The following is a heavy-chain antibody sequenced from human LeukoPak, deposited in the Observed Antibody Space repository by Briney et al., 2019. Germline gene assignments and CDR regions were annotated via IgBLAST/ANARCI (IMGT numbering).Heavy chain of an antibody. Sequence: PGASVKVSCKASGYTFTSYGISWVRQAPGQGLEWMGWISAYNGNTNYAQKLQGRVTMTTDTSTSTAYMELRSLRSDDTAVYYCAREGGFLEWLSGYGMDVWGQGTTVTVSS. D-gene: IGHD3-3*01. V-gene: IGHV1-18*04. J-gene: IGHJ6*02. CDR3: AREGGFLEWLSGYGMDV. CDR1: GYTFTSYG. CDR2: ISAYNGNT.